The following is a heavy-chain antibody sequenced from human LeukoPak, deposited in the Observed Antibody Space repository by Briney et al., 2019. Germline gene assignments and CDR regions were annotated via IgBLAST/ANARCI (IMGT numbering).Heavy chain of an antibody. CDR3: ARREYSNSNSYDY. J-gene: IGHJ4*02. D-gene: IGHD6-6*01. V-gene: IGHV5-51*01. CDR1: GYSFTSYC. CDR2: IYPGDSDT. Sequence: GESLKISCKGSGYSFTSYCIGWVRQMPGKGLEWMGIIYPGDSDTRYSPSFQGQVTISADKSISTAFLQWGSLKASDTAMYYCARREYSNSNSYDYWGQGTLVTVSS.